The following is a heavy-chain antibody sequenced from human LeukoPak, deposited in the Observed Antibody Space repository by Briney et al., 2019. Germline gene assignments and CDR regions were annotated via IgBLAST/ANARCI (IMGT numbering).Heavy chain of an antibody. CDR1: GFSLNTTTLG. V-gene: IGHV2-5*02. J-gene: IGHJ4*02. D-gene: IGHD4-23*01. CDR3: AHATNSHFDY. Sequence: SGPTLLHPTQTLTLTCTFSGFSLNTTTLGVGWIRQPPGKALEWLSLLFWDDDSRLSPSLESRLTITKDTSKNQVVLTMTDMDPVDTATYYCAHATNSHFDYWGQGTLVTVSS. CDR2: LFWDDDS.